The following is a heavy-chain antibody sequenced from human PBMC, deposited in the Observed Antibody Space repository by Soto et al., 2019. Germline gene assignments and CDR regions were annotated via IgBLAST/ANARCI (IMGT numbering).Heavy chain of an antibody. CDR1: GFTFSSYS. Sequence: PGGSLXLSXAAXGFTFSSYSMNWVRQAPGKGLEWVSSISSSSSYIYYADSVKGRFTISRDNAKNSLYLQMNSLRAADTGLYYCASKFGELLADAFDIWGQGTVVTVSS. D-gene: IGHD3-10*01. CDR3: ASKFGELLADAFDI. V-gene: IGHV3-21*04. J-gene: IGHJ3*02. CDR2: ISSSSSYI.